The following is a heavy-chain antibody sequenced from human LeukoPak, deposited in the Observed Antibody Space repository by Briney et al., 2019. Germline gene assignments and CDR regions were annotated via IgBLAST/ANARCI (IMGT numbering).Heavy chain of an antibody. Sequence: SETLSLTCAVSGGSISSGGYSWSWIRQPPGRGLEWIGYIYHSGSTHYNPSLKSRVTISVDRSKNQFSLKLSSVTAADTAVYYCARAPLYDFALIWGQGTLVTVSS. CDR2: IYHSGST. CDR3: ARAPLYDFALI. D-gene: IGHD3-3*01. CDR1: GGSISSGGYS. J-gene: IGHJ4*02. V-gene: IGHV4-30-2*01.